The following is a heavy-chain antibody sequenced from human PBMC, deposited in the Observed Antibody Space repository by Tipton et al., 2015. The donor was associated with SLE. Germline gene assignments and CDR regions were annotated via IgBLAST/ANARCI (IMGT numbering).Heavy chain of an antibody. Sequence: TLSLTCTVSGGSISSYYWSWIRQPPGKGLEWIGYIYYSGSTNYNPSLKSRVTISVDTSKNQFSLKLSSVTAADTAVYYCASRYCSSTSCYWKYFQHWGQGTLVTVSS. D-gene: IGHD2-2*01. V-gene: IGHV4-59*08. CDR1: GGSISSYY. CDR3: ASRYCSSTSCYWKYFQH. CDR2: IYYSGST. J-gene: IGHJ1*01.